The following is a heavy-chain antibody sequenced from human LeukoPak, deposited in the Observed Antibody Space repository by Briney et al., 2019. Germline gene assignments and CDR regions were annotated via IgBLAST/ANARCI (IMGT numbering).Heavy chain of an antibody. CDR1: GXTFISYA. Sequence: GGSLRLSCAASGXTFISYAVSWVRQAPGKGLEWVSAISGSGGSTYYADSVKGRFTISRDNAKNTLYLQMNSLRAEDTAVYYCAKELYIVVGYWGQGTLVTVSS. V-gene: IGHV3-23*01. J-gene: IGHJ4*02. D-gene: IGHD2-21*01. CDR3: AKELYIVVGY. CDR2: ISGSGGST.